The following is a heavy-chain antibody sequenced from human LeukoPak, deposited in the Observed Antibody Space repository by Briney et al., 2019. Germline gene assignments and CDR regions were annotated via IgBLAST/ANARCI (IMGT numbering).Heavy chain of an antibody. CDR3: SRDPRNNDY. CDR1: GFTFSSYS. V-gene: IGHV3-21*04. Sequence: GGSLRLSCAASGFTFSSYSMTWIRQAPGKGLELLSYISGSASDVNYIDSVRGRFTIPRDNAKNSLYLHMNSLTVEDTAVYYCSRDPRNNDYWGQGTLVTVSS. J-gene: IGHJ4*02. CDR2: ISGSASDV.